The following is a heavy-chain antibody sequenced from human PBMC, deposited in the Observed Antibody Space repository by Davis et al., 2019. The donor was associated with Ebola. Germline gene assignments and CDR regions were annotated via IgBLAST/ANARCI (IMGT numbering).Heavy chain of an antibody. Sequence: PGGSLRLSCAASGFTFSNYYMSWIRQAPGKGLEWVSYISSSGSTIYYADSVKGRFTISRDNAKNSLYLQMNSLRAEDTAVYYCARDNSYYDSSGYCDYWGQGTLVTVSS. CDR1: GFTFSNYY. CDR2: ISSSGSTI. V-gene: IGHV3-11*01. J-gene: IGHJ4*02. CDR3: ARDNSYYDSSGYCDY. D-gene: IGHD3-22*01.